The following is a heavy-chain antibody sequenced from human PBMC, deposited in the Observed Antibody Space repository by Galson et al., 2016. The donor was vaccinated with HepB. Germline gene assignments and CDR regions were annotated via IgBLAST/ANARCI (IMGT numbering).Heavy chain of an antibody. D-gene: IGHD3-16*02. CDR3: AADYHDTYFDP. J-gene: IGHJ5*02. CDR2: IGVGSGDI. Sequence: QSGAEVKKPGESLKISCKAPGFTFSSSTVQWVRQARGQRLEWIGWIGVGSGDISYAQKFQERVTITSDTSTSTAYMELSSLRSEDTAVYYCAADYHDTYFDPWGQGTLVTVSS. CDR1: GFTFSSST. V-gene: IGHV1-58*01.